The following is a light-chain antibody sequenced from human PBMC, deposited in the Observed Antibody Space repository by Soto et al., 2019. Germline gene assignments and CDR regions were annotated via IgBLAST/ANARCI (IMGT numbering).Light chain of an antibody. CDR2: GAS. J-gene: IGKJ4*01. CDR3: QQYDNVLT. V-gene: IGKV1-33*01. Sequence: DIQMTQSPSSLSASVGDRVTITCPASQDISKYLNWYQQQPGKAPKLLIYGASNLQTGVPSRFSGSGFGPHFTFTSSSLQPEDIATYYCQQYDNVLTCGGGTKVEIK. CDR1: QDISKY.